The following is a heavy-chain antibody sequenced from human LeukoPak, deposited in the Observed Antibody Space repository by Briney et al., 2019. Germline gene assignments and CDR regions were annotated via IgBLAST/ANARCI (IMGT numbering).Heavy chain of an antibody. CDR2: IRSKAYGGTT. V-gene: IGHV3-49*03. D-gene: IGHD2-2*01. CDR1: GFTFGDYA. CDR3: TRGPAAINYYYYGMDV. J-gene: IGHJ6*02. Sequence: GGSLRLSCTASGFTFGDYAMSWFRQAPGKGLEWVGFIRSKAYGGTTEYAASVKGRFTISRDDSKSIAYLRMNSLKTEDTAVYYCTRGPAAINYYYYGMDVWGQGTTVTVSS.